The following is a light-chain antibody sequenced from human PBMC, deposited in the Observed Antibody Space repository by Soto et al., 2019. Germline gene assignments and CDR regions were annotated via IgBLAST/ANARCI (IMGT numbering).Light chain of an antibody. J-gene: IGKJ1*01. CDR3: QQYNSYSSKT. Sequence: DIQITQHTSTLSGSVVDRVTITCLASQSISSWLAWYQQKPGKAPKLLIYDASSLESGVPSRFSGSGSGTEFTLTISSLQPDDFATYYCQQYNSYSSKTFSQVTMV. CDR2: DAS. V-gene: IGKV1-5*01. CDR1: QSISSW.